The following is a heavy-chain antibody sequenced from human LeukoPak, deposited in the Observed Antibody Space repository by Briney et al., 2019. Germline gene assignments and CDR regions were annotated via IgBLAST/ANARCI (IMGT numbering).Heavy chain of an antibody. V-gene: IGHV4-39*01. J-gene: IGHJ4*02. D-gene: IGHD2-2*01. CDR3: ARGGEVCSSSSCYRGHDY. CDR1: GGSISSSSYY. CDR2: IYYSGST. Sequence: SETLSLTCTVSGGSISSSSYYWGWIRQPPGKGLEWIGSIYYSGSTYYNPSLKSRVTISVDTSKNQFSLKLSSVTAADTAVYYCARGGEVCSSSSCYRGHDYWGQGTLVTVSS.